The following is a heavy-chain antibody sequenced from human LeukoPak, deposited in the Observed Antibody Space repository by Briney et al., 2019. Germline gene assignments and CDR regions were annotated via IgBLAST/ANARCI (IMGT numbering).Heavy chain of an antibody. CDR3: VRDSDHAPDY. Sequence: ASVKVSCKPSGYIFTNYGASWVRQAPGQGLEWMGWINVYNGHTIYAQEFQGRVTLTTDTSTSTAHMDLRSLRSEDTAVYYCVRDSDHAPDYWGQGTLVTVSS. V-gene: IGHV1-18*01. J-gene: IGHJ4*02. CDR1: GYIFTNYG. CDR2: INVYNGHT. D-gene: IGHD3-10*01.